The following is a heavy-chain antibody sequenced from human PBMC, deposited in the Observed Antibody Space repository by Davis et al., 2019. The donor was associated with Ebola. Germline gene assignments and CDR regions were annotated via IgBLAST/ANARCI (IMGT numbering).Heavy chain of an antibody. CDR2: IIPILGIA. CDR3: ARDLQGRDDAFDI. Sequence: AASVKVSCKASGGTFSSYAISWVRQAPGQGLEWMGRIIPILGIANYAQKFQGRVTITADKSTSTAYMELSSLRSEDTAVYYCARDLQGRDDAFDIWGQGTMVTVSS. J-gene: IGHJ3*02. CDR1: GGTFSSYA. D-gene: IGHD1-26*01. V-gene: IGHV1-69*04.